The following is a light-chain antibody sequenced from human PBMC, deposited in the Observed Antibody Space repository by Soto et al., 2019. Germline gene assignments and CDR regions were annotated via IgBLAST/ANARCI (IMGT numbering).Light chain of an antibody. CDR3: SSYAGSMNLI. CDR2: EVS. CDR1: SSDVGGHNH. Sequence: QSALTQPPSASGSPGQSVTISCTGSSSDVGGHNHVSWYQQHPGKAPKLMIYEVSKRPSGVPDRFSGSKSVNTASLTVSGLQAEAEADYYCSSYAGSMNLIFGGGTKLTVL. J-gene: IGLJ2*01. V-gene: IGLV2-8*01.